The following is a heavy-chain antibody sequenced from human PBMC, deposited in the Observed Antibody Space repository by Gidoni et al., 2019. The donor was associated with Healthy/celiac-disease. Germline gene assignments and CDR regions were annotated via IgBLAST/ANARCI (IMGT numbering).Heavy chain of an antibody. CDR1: GGSFSGYY. CDR3: ARVRLGHDAFDI. J-gene: IGHJ3*02. V-gene: IGHV4-34*01. Sequence: QVQLQQWGAGLLKPSETLSLTCAVYGGSFSGYYWSWIRQPPGKGLEWIGEINHSGSTNYNPSLKSRVTISVDTSKNQFSLKLSSVTAADTAVYYCARVRLGHDAFDIWGQGTMVTVSS. CDR2: INHSGST. D-gene: IGHD3-16*01.